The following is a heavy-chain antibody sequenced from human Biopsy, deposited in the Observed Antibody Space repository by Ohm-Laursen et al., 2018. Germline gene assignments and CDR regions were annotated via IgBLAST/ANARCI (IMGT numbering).Heavy chain of an antibody. J-gene: IGHJ4*02. V-gene: IGHV1-24*01. D-gene: IGHD3-10*01. CDR2: FDREERKT. CDR1: GYTLTELS. CDR3: ATGPYYDTRFYYNVRPFDF. Sequence: AASVKVSCNVSGYTLTELSIHWVRQTGGKGLEWMGGFDREERKTVYAEKFQGRVTMTEDTSTDTVYMEVTSLRSDDTAVYYCATGPYYDTRFYYNVRPFDFWGQGTLVTVPS.